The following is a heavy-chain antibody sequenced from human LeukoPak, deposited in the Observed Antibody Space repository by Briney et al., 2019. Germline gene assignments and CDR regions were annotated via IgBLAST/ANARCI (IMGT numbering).Heavy chain of an antibody. D-gene: IGHD1-26*01. CDR1: GYPFISFG. CDR2: ISAYNGNT. Sequence: AASVKVSCKAAGYPFISFGISWVRQAPGQGLEWMGWISAYNGNTNYAQKLQGRVTMTTDTSTSTAYMELRSLRFDDTAVYYCASGVGASPSFGMDVWGQGTTVTVSS. V-gene: IGHV1-18*01. CDR3: ASGVGASPSFGMDV. J-gene: IGHJ6*02.